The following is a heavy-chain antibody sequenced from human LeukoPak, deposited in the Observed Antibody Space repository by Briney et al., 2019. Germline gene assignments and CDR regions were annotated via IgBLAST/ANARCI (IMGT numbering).Heavy chain of an antibody. D-gene: IGHD3-16*01. Sequence: NTSETLSLTCTVSGGSISSYYWSWIRQPPGKGLEWIGYIYYSGSTNYNPSLKSRVTISVDTSKNQFSLKLSSVTAADTAVYFCARRAINSVMFDYWGQGTLVTVSS. CDR3: ARRAINSVMFDY. J-gene: IGHJ4*02. CDR1: GGSISSYY. CDR2: IYYSGST. V-gene: IGHV4-59*08.